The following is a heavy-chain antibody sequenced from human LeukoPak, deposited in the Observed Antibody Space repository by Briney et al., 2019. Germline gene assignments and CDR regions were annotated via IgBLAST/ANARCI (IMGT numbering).Heavy chain of an antibody. Sequence: GGSLRLSCAASGFTFSSYWMHWVRQAPGKGLVWVSCINSDGSSTSYADSVTGRLTISRDNAKNTLYLQMNSLRAEDTAVYYCARDQELYSSGYPFFDYWGQGTLVTVSS. CDR2: INSDGSST. CDR1: GFTFSSYW. J-gene: IGHJ4*02. D-gene: IGHD6-19*01. V-gene: IGHV3-74*01. CDR3: ARDQELYSSGYPFFDY.